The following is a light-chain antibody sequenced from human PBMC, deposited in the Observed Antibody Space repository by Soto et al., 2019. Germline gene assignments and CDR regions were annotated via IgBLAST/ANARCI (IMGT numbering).Light chain of an antibody. CDR3: QQYGSSSWT. J-gene: IGKJ1*01. CDR1: QSVSRY. V-gene: IGKV3-20*01. Sequence: EIVLTQSPATLSLSPGERATLSCRASQSVSRYLAWYQHKVGQAPRLLIYDASSRATGIPARFSGSGSGTDFTLTISRLEPDDFAVYYCQQYGSSSWTFGQGTTVDI. CDR2: DAS.